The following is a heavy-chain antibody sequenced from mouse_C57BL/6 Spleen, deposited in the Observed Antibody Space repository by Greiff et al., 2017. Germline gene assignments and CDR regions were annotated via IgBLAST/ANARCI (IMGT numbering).Heavy chain of an antibody. J-gene: IGHJ1*03. D-gene: IGHD4-1*02. V-gene: IGHV1-7*01. CDR2: INPSSGYT. Sequence: VMLVESGAELAKPGASVKLSCKASGYTFTSYWMHWVKQRPGQGLEWIGYINPSSGYTKYNQKFKDKATLTADKSSSTAYMQLSSLTYEDTAVDYCATTATYWYFDVWGTGTTVTVSS. CDR3: ATTATYWYFDV. CDR1: GYTFTSYW.